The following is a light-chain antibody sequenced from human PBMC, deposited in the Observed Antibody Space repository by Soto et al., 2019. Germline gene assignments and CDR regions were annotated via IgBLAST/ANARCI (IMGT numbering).Light chain of an antibody. Sequence: QSALTQPASVSGSPGQSITISCTGTSSDVGGYNYVSWYQQHPGKAPKLIIYEVTNRPSGVSNRFSGSKSGNTASLTISGLPAEDGADYYCNSYTTTTSWVFGGGTKLTVL. CDR3: NSYTTTTSWV. CDR2: EVT. V-gene: IGLV2-14*01. J-gene: IGLJ3*02. CDR1: SSDVGGYNY.